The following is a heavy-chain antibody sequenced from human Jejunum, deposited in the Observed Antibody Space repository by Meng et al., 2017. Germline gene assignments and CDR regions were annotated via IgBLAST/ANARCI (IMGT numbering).Heavy chain of an antibody. V-gene: IGHV3-74*01. CDR3: VRRLAVAGTFDS. J-gene: IGHJ4*02. CDR2: INGDGTTT. CDR1: GFTFSDYW. D-gene: IGHD6-19*01. Sequence: GESLKISCAVSGFTFSDYWMHWVRQVPGKGLVWVSRINGDGTTTHYADSVQGRFTISRDNAKKTLYLVMSRLRVDDTALYYCVRRLAVAGTFDSWGQGTLVTVSS.